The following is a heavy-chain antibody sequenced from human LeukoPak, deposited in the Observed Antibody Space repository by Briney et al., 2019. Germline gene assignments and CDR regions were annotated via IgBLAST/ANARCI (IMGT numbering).Heavy chain of an antibody. CDR3: ASHYYDSSGYSL. J-gene: IGHJ4*02. D-gene: IGHD3-22*01. Sequence: SETLSLTCTVSGGSISIYYWSWIRQPAGKGLEWIGRIYTSGSTNYNPSLKSRVTMSVDTSKNQFSLKLSSVTAADTAVYYCASHYYDSSGYSLWGQGTLVTVSS. V-gene: IGHV4-4*07. CDR1: GGSISIYY. CDR2: IYTSGST.